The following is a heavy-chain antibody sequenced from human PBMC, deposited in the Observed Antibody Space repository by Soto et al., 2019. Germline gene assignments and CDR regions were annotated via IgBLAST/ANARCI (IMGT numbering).Heavy chain of an antibody. D-gene: IGHD3-22*01. J-gene: IGHJ4*02. CDR1: GYTFTSYA. CDR2: INAGNGNT. V-gene: IGHV1-3*01. CDR3: GRPSYINGYYKY. Sequence: PPASVKVSCKASGYTFTSYAMHWVRQAPGQRLEWMGWINAGNGNTKYSQKFQGRVTITRDTSASTAYMEMSSLRSEDTAVYYCGRPSYINGYYKYCRQLPLVTVSS.